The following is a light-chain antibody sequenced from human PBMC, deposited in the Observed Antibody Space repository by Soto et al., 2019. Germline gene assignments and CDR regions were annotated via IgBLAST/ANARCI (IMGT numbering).Light chain of an antibody. CDR3: QHPRT. Sequence: EIVLTQSPGTLSLSPGERATLSYRASQSVSSSYLAWYQQKPGQAPRLLIYGASSRATGIPDRFSGSGSGTDFTLTISRLEPEDFALYYCQHPRTFGQGTKVDIK. CDR2: GAS. CDR1: QSVSSSY. V-gene: IGKV3-20*01. J-gene: IGKJ1*01.